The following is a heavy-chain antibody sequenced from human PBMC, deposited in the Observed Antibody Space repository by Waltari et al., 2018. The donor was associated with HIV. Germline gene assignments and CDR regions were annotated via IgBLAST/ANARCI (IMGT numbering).Heavy chain of an antibody. D-gene: IGHD3-9*01. CDR3: GRLCNCDATGYRSIEY. CDR2: IKGDGSEE. J-gene: IGHJ4*02. CDR1: GPSISSYW. Sequence: EVQLVEPGGNLVQPAGSRWLSCSASGPSISSYWMAWVRQAPGEGLEWVANIKGDGSEENYVGSLKGRFSISRDNTQNTLFLQMNSLRAEDTATYYCGRLCNCDATGYRSIEYWGLGTLVTVSS. V-gene: IGHV3-7*01.